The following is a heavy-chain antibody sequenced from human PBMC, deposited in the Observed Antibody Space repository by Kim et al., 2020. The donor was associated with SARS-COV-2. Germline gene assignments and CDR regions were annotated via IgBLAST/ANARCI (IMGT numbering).Heavy chain of an antibody. D-gene: IGHD3-10*01. V-gene: IGHV5-10-1*01. CDR2: IDPDDSET. J-gene: IGHJ4*02. Sequence: GESLKISCQGSGYRFTSNWITWVRQMPGKGLEWMGRIDPDDSETHYSPSFQGHVTISADKSISTAYLQWSSLKASDTAMYYCARQTGVLGSGTYKGHDHWGQGTLVTVSS. CDR3: ARQTGVLGSGTYKGHDH. CDR1: GYRFTSNW.